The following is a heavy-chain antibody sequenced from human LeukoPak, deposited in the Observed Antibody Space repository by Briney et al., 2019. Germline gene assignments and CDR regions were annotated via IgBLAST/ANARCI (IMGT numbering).Heavy chain of an antibody. CDR3: ARDGETYSSSPEAFDI. V-gene: IGHV1-69*05. J-gene: IGHJ3*02. CDR1: GGTFSSYA. CDR2: IIPIFGTA. Sequence: SVKVSCKASGGTFSSYAISWVRQAPGQGLEWMGGIIPIFGTANYAQKFQGRVTITTDESTSTAYMELSSLRSEDTAVYYCARDGETYSSSPEAFDIWGQGTMVTVSS. D-gene: IGHD6-13*01.